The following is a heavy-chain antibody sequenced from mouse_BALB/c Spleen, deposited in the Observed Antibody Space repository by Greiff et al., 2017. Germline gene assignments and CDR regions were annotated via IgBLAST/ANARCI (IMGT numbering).Heavy chain of an antibody. V-gene: IGHV1-14*01. CDR2: INPYNDGT. CDR3: ARRRTVVATYWYFDV. Sequence: VQLKQSGPELVKPGASVKMSCKASGYTFTSYVMHWVKQKPGQGLEWIGYINPYNDGTKYNEKFKGKATLTSDKSSSTAYMELSSLTSEDSAVYYCARRRTVVATYWYFDVWGAGTTVTVSS. D-gene: IGHD1-1*01. CDR1: GYTFTSYV. J-gene: IGHJ1*01.